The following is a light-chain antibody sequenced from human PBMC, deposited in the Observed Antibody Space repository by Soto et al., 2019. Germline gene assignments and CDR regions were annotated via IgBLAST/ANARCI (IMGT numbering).Light chain of an antibody. V-gene: IGLV2-14*01. Sequence: QSALPQPASVSGSPGLSVPLSCTGTGSDVGAYNFVSWYQHHPGKAPTLMIYEVSARPSGVSNRFSGSKSGNTASLTISGLQAEDEAEYYCSSYTSTKVLFGGGTKQTVL. J-gene: IGLJ2*01. CDR3: SSYTSTKVL. CDR1: GSDVGAYNF. CDR2: EVS.